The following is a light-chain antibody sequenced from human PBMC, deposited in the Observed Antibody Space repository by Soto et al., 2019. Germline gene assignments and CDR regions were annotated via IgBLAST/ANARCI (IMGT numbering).Light chain of an antibody. V-gene: IGLV2-14*01. CDR2: DVT. CDR1: SSDVGGYDY. Sequence: QSALTQPASVSGSPGQSITISCTGTSSDVGGYDYVSWYQQYPGKAPKLMIYDVTNRPSGVSDRFSGSKSGNTASLTISGLQAEDEADYYCSSCTTSSTCVFGTGTKLTV. CDR3: SSCTTSSTCV. J-gene: IGLJ1*01.